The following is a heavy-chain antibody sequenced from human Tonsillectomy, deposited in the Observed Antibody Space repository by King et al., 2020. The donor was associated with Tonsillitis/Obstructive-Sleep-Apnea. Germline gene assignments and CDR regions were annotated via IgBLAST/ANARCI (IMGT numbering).Heavy chain of an antibody. CDR3: ATTRYYDSSGYYGDFDF. CDR1: GFTFSSYA. J-gene: IGHJ4*01. Sequence: VQLVESGGGLVQPGGSLRLSCAASGFTFSSYAMSWVRQAPGKGLEWVSVISGSGVSTYYADSVKGRFTISRDNSKNTLYLQMNSPRAEDTDVYYCATTRYYDSSGYYGDFDFWGQGTMVTVSS. D-gene: IGHD3-22*01. CDR2: ISGSGVST. V-gene: IGHV3-23*04.